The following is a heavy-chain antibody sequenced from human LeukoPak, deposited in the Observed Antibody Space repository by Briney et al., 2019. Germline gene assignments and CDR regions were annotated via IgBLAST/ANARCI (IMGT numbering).Heavy chain of an antibody. Sequence: ASETLSLTCTVSGGSFSSGRYHWSWIRQPAGKGLEWIGHIYTSGSTKYNPSLKSRVTISVGTSKNQFSLKLSSVTAADAAVYYCARGDYYYYDTSGYYYSDAFDVWGQGTMVTVSS. V-gene: IGHV4-61*09. CDR2: IYTSGST. CDR3: ARGDYYYYDTSGYYYSDAFDV. CDR1: GGSFSSGRYH. J-gene: IGHJ3*01. D-gene: IGHD3-22*01.